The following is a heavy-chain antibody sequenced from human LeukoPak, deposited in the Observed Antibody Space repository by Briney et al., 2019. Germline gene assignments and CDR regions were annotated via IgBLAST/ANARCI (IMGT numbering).Heavy chain of an antibody. V-gene: IGHV3-23*01. J-gene: IGHJ4*02. D-gene: IGHD1-1*01. CDR3: AKVWSRMSYFDS. CDR1: GFSFSTYA. Sequence: GGSLSLSCAASGFSFSTYAMTWVRQAPGKGLEWVSSVSGSGDTTYYADSVKGRFTISRDNSKNTLYLQMNSLRADDTAVYSCAKVWSRMSYFDSWGQGTLVTVSS. CDR2: VSGSGDTT.